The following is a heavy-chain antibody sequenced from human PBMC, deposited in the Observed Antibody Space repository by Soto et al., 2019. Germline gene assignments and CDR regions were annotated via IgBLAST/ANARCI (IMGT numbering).Heavy chain of an antibody. J-gene: IGHJ4*02. Sequence: QVQLVQSGAEVKKPGASVKVSCKASGYTFSNYAFSWVRQAPGQGLEWMGWIGTYNGITNYSQKFQDRVTMTTDTSTRTAYMELRSLRSDDTAVYYCAGDLSRLDYLGQGTLVTVSS. CDR3: AGDLSRLDY. CDR2: IGTYNGIT. CDR1: GYTFSNYA. D-gene: IGHD6-19*01. V-gene: IGHV1-18*01.